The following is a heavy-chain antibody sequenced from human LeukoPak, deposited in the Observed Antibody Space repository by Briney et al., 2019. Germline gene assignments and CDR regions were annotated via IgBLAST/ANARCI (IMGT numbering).Heavy chain of an antibody. CDR3: ARLYCGRDCPDY. CDR2: IDPSDSYT. Sequence: GESLKISCKGSGYSFTSYWISWVRQMPGKGLVWMGRIDPSDSYTNYSPSFQGHVTISADKSISTAYLQWSSMKASDTAMYYCARLYCGRDCPDYWGQGTLVTVSS. D-gene: IGHD2-21*02. CDR1: GYSFTSYW. J-gene: IGHJ4*02. V-gene: IGHV5-10-1*01.